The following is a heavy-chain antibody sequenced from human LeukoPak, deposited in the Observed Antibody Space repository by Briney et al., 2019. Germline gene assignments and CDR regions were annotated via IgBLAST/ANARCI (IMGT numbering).Heavy chain of an antibody. D-gene: IGHD5-18*01. CDR1: GGPVSRHY. V-gene: IGHV4-4*07. Sequence: SETLSLTCTVSGGPVSRHYWSWIRQPAGKGLEWIGRIYSTGSTSYNTSLKSRVTMSVDTSKNQFSLKLDSVTAADTAVYYCTRDRYSQGPPYYFDSWGQGTLVTVSS. CDR3: TRDRYSQGPPYYFDS. J-gene: IGHJ4*02. CDR2: IYSTGST.